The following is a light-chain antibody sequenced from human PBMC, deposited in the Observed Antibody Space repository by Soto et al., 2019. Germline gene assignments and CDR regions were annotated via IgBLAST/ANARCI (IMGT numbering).Light chain of an antibody. J-gene: IGKJ1*01. Sequence: EIGMTQSTDTLSVSPGERATLSCRASQSVSNNYLAWYQQKPGQAPRLLIYGASNRATGIPDRFSGSGSGTDFTLTISRLEPEDFAVYCCQQFDGSLWTFGQGTKVDI. CDR3: QQFDGSLWT. V-gene: IGKV3-20*01. CDR2: GAS. CDR1: QSVSNNY.